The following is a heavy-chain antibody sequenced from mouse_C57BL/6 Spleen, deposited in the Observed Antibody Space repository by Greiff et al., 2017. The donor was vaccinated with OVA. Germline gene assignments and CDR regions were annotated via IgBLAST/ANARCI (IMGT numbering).Heavy chain of an antibody. CDR3: ARKELGQDFDY. D-gene: IGHD4-1*01. CDR2: ISSGSSTI. CDR1: GFTFSDYG. J-gene: IGHJ2*01. V-gene: IGHV5-17*01. Sequence: EVQLVESGGGLVKPGGSLKLSCAASGFTFSDYGMYWVRQAPEKGLEWVAYISSGSSTIYYADTVKGRFTISRDNAKNTLFLQMTSLRSEDTAMYYCARKELGQDFDYWGQGTTLTVSS.